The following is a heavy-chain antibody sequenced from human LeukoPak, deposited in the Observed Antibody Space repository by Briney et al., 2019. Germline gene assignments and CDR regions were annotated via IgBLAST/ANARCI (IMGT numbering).Heavy chain of an antibody. J-gene: IGHJ5*02. V-gene: IGHV6-1*01. CDR3: AGGYSSGGKWFDP. Sequence: SQTLSLTCAISGDSVSSNSAAWNWIRQSPSRGLEWLGRTYYRSKWYNDYAVSVKSRITINPDTSKNQFSLQLSFVTPEDTAVYYCAGGYSSGGKWFDPWGQGTLVTVSS. CDR2: TYYRSKWYN. CDR1: GDSVSSNSAA. D-gene: IGHD6-19*01.